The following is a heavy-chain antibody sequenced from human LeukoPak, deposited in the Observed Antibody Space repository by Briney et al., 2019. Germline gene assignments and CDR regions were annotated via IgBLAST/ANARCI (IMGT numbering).Heavy chain of an antibody. D-gene: IGHD6-13*01. Sequence: SETLSLTCTVSGGSINSGDYYWSWIRQPPGKGLEWIGYIYHSGSTYYNPSLKSRVTVSVDTSKNQFSLKLSSVTAADTAAYHCARVIAVAGDLEYFQHWGQGTLVTVSS. V-gene: IGHV4-30-4*01. CDR3: ARVIAVAGDLEYFQH. J-gene: IGHJ1*01. CDR1: GGSINSGDYY. CDR2: IYHSGST.